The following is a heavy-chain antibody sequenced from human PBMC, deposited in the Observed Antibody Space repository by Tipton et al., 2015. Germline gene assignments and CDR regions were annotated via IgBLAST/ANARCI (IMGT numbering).Heavy chain of an antibody. CDR1: GGSVSSGSAYH. CDR3: ARDLEHGMDV. CDR2: IDYSGTK. D-gene: IGHD3-3*01. Sequence: PGLVKPSETLSLTCTVSGGSVSSGSAYHWSWIRQPPGKGLEWIGNIDYSGTKNYNPSLKSRVTISVDTSKNEFSLKLRSVTAADTAVYYCARDLEHGMDVWGQGTTVTVSS. J-gene: IGHJ6*02. V-gene: IGHV4-61*01.